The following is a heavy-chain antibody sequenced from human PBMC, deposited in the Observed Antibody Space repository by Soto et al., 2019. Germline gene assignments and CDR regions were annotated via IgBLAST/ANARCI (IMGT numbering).Heavy chain of an antibody. Sequence: GGSLRLSCAASGFTFSSYSMNWVRQAPGKGLEWVSYISSSSSTIYYADSVKGRFTISRDNAKNSLYLQMNSLRAEDTAVYYCARDSKGYCSGGSCATSDFDYWGQGTLVTVSS. V-gene: IGHV3-48*01. J-gene: IGHJ4*02. D-gene: IGHD2-15*01. CDR3: ARDSKGYCSGGSCATSDFDY. CDR2: ISSSSSTI. CDR1: GFTFSSYS.